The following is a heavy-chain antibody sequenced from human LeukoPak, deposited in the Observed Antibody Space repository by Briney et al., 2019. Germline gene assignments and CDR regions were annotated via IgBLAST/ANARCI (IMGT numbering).Heavy chain of an antibody. CDR1: GFTFRSYV. D-gene: IGHD6-13*01. V-gene: IGHV3-72*01. CDR2: AENRPPSFTT. Sequence: GGSLRLSCGASGFTFRSYVMSWVRQAPGKGLEWVGRAENRPPSFTTAYAASVKGRFSISRDDSKNSVYLQMNSLKTEDTAVYYCARSSSWSFDCWGQGVLVTVAS. J-gene: IGHJ4*02. CDR3: ARSSSWSFDC.